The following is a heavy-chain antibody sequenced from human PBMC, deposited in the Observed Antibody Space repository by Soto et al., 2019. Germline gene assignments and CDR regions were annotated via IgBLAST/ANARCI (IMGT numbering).Heavy chain of an antibody. Sequence: PGXSLNISCKGSRYSFTSYSTGWVRQMPGECLDWMGIIYPGDSDTRYSPSFQGQVTISADKSISTAYLQWSSLKASDTAMYYCARTSAAGKYYYGMDVWGQGTTVTVSS. V-gene: IGHV5-51*01. J-gene: IGHJ6*02. D-gene: IGHD6-13*01. CDR1: RYSFTSYS. CDR3: ARTSAAGKYYYGMDV. CDR2: IYPGDSDT.